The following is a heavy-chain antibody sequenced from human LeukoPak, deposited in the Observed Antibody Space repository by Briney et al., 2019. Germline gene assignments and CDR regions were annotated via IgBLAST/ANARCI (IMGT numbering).Heavy chain of an antibody. V-gene: IGHV1-24*01. CDR3: AITYGVPFDY. Sequence: ASVKVSCKVSGYTLTELSMHWVRQAPGKGLEWMGGFDPEDGETIYAQKFQGRVTITRDTSASTAYMELSNLRSEDTAVYYCAITYGVPFDYWGQGTLVTVSS. CDR2: FDPEDGET. J-gene: IGHJ4*02. CDR1: GYTLTELS. D-gene: IGHD4-17*01.